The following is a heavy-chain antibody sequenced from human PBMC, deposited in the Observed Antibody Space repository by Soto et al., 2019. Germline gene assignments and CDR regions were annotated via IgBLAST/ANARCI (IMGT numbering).Heavy chain of an antibody. CDR2: ISTYSGDT. CDR3: GGHPGSSKSRDWFRP. CDR1: GYTFFTYD. J-gene: IGHJ5*02. V-gene: IGHV1-18*01. Sequence: QVHLVQSGVEVKTPGASVKVSCQASGYTFFTYDISWVRQAPGQGLEWMGWISTYSGDTKYAQKFQGRVNMTTDTTHTKAYLELRNLKTCHKGVYFRGGHPGSSKSRDWFRPLGQGTLVTVSS.